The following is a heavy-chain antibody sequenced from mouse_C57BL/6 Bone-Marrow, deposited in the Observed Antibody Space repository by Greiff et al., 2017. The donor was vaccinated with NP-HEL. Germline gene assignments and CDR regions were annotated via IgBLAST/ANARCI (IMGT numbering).Heavy chain of an antibody. D-gene: IGHD2-4*01. CDR2: IYPGSGST. CDR1: GYTFTSYW. CDR3: ASGYDYDGAWFAY. J-gene: IGHJ3*01. Sequence: QVQLQQPGAELVKPGASVKMSCKASGYTFTSYWITWVKQRPGQGLEWIGDIYPGSGSTNYNEKFKSKATLTVDTSSSTAYMQLSSLTSEDSAVYYCASGYDYDGAWFAYWGQGTLVTVSA. V-gene: IGHV1-55*01.